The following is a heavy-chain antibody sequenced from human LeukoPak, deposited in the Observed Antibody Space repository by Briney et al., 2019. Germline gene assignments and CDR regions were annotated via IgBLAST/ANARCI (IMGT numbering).Heavy chain of an antibody. CDR1: GFTFSDQY. Sequence: GGSLRLSCAASGFTFSDQYMSWIRQAPGKGLEWISCISSSGSAIYYADSVKGRFTISRDNAKNSVYLQMNSLRVEDTAVYYCAREYSGGPSFFDCWGHGTLVTVSS. CDR2: ISSSGSAI. V-gene: IGHV3-11*01. D-gene: IGHD5-12*01. CDR3: AREYSGGPSFFDC. J-gene: IGHJ4*01.